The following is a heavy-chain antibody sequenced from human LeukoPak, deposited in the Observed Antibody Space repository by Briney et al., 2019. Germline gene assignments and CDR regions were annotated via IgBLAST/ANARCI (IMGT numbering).Heavy chain of an antibody. V-gene: IGHV5-51*01. Sequence: GESLKISCKTSGYRFSNYWTGWVRQMPGKGLEWMGIIHPADSDIRYSPSFHGQVTISADKSISTAYLQWSSLKASDTAIYYCARQDHDFWSGLDYFDYWGQGTLVTVSS. D-gene: IGHD3-3*01. CDR1: GYRFSNYW. CDR2: IHPADSDI. J-gene: IGHJ4*02. CDR3: ARQDHDFWSGLDYFDY.